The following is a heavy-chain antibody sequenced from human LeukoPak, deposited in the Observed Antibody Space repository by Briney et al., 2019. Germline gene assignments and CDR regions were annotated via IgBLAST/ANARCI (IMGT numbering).Heavy chain of an antibody. D-gene: IGHD3-10*01. CDR3: ARTEGDDAFDI. V-gene: IGHV4-61*02. Sequence: PSQTLSLTCNVSGGSISSGSYYWSWIRQPAGKGLEWIGRIYTIGNTNYNPSLKSRVTISIDTSKNHFSLKLNSVTAADTAVYYCARTEGDDAFDIWGQGTMVTVPS. CDR1: GGSISSGSYY. CDR2: IYTIGNT. J-gene: IGHJ3*02.